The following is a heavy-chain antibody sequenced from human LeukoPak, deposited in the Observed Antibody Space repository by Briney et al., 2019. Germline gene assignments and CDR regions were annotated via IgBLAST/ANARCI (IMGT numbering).Heavy chain of an antibody. V-gene: IGHV3-74*03. CDR2: INSGGDSI. CDR3: ARIALYDDTAFYSGYYYYYYPMDV. CDR1: GFAFSTYW. Sequence: GGSLRLSCAASGFAFSTYWMHWVRQAPGKGLVWVSRINSGGDSITYADSVKGRFTISRDNAKNSLFLQVNSLRAEDTAVYYCARIALYDDTAFYSGYYYYYYPMDVWGQGTTVTVSS. J-gene: IGHJ6*02. D-gene: IGHD3-9*01.